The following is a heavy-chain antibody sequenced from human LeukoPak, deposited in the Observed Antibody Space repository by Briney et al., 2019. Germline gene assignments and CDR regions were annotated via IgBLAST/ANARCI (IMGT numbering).Heavy chain of an antibody. D-gene: IGHD3-10*01. Sequence: GGSLRLSCAASGFTFSSYWMHWVRHAPGKGLVWVSRINSDGSSTSYADSVKGRFTISRDNAKNTLYLQMNSLRAEDTAVYYCASGYYYGSGSPGYWGQGTLVTVSS. CDR3: ASGYYYGSGSPGY. CDR2: INSDGSST. J-gene: IGHJ4*02. CDR1: GFTFSSYW. V-gene: IGHV3-74*01.